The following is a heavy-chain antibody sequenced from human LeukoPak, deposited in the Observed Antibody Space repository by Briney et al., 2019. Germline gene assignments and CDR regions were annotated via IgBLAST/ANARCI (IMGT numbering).Heavy chain of an antibody. Sequence: SETLSLTCAVYGGSFSGYYWSWIRQPPGKGLDWIGEINHSGSTNYNPSLKSRVTISVDTSKNQFSLKLSSVTAADTAVYYCARHQYYYGSGSYYMAARGWFDPWGQGTLVTVSS. J-gene: IGHJ5*02. CDR3: ARHQYYYGSGSYYMAARGWFDP. CDR2: INHSGST. V-gene: IGHV4-34*01. D-gene: IGHD3-10*01. CDR1: GGSFSGYY.